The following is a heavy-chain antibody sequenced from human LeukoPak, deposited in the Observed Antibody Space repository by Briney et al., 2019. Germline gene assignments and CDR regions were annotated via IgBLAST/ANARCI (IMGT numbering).Heavy chain of an antibody. V-gene: IGHV3-7*01. CDR3: ARLKREFLEWLSYYYYMDV. J-gene: IGHJ6*03. CDR2: IKQDGSEK. CDR1: GFTFSSYW. D-gene: IGHD3-3*01. Sequence: GGSLRLSCAASGFTFSSYWMMWVRQAPGKGLEWVANIKQDGSEKYYVDSVKGRFTISRDNAKNSLYLQMNSLRAEDTAVYYCARLKREFLEWLSYYYYMDVWGKGTTATVSS.